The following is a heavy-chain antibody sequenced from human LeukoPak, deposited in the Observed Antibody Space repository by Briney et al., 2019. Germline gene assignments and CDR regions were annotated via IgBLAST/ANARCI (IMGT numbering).Heavy chain of an antibody. D-gene: IGHD4-17*01. CDR2: IGGSGGST. Sequence: PGGSLRLSCAASGFTFSSYAMSWVRQAPGKGLEWVSAIGGSGGSTYYADSVKGRFTISRDNSKNTLYLQMNSLRAEDTAVYYCAKGTDYGDYADAFDIWGQGTMVTVSS. J-gene: IGHJ3*02. CDR1: GFTFSSYA. CDR3: AKGTDYGDYADAFDI. V-gene: IGHV3-23*01.